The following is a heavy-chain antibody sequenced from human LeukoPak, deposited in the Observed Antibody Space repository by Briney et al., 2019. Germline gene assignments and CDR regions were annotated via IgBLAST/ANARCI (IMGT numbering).Heavy chain of an antibody. CDR1: GGSISSYY. CDR2: IYYSRST. J-gene: IGHJ4*02. V-gene: IGHV4-59*01. D-gene: IGHD2-8*01. CDR3: ARYSCPNGVCYYFDY. Sequence: KRSETQSLTCTVSGGSISSYYWSWIRQPPGKGLEWIGYIYYSRSTNYNPSLKSRVTISVDTPKNQFSLKLSSVTAADTAVYYCARYSCPNGVCYYFDYWGQGTVDSVFS.